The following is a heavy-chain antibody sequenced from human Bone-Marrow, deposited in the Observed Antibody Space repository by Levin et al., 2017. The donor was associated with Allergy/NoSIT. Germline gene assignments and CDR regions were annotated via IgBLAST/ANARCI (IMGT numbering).Heavy chain of an antibody. CDR2: IYYSGII. V-gene: IGHV4-31*03. J-gene: IGHJ5*02. D-gene: IGHD6-13*01. CDR3: AREVSAAGTLIDL. CDR1: GASISSGGYY. Sequence: SETLSLTCTVSGASISSGGYYWSWIRQHPGKGLEWIGYIYYSGIIYYNPSLRPRVTISMDTSTNQFSLKLSSVTAADTGVYYCAREVSAAGTLIDLWGQGTLVAVSS.